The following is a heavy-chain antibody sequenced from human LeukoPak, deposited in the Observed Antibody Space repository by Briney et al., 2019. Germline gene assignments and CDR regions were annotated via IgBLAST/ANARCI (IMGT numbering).Heavy chain of an antibody. Sequence: PGGSLRLSCAASGFTFSSYAMSWARQAPGKGLEWVSAISGGGGSIYYADSVKGRFTISRDKSKNTLYLQMNSLRAEDTALYYCAKDFWSGYYSGYFDYWGQGTLVTVSS. CDR3: AKDFWSGYYSGYFDY. J-gene: IGHJ4*02. CDR2: ISGGGGSI. CDR1: GFTFSSYA. D-gene: IGHD3-3*01. V-gene: IGHV3-23*01.